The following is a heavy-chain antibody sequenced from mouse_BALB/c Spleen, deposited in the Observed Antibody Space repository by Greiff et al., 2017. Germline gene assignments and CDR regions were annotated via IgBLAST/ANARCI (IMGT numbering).Heavy chain of an antibody. D-gene: IGHD2-4*01. Sequence: DVMLVESGGGLVKPGGSLKLSCAASGFTFSDYYMYWVRQTPEKRLEWVATISDGGSDTYYPDSVKGRFTISSDNAKNNLYLQMRSLKSEDTAMYYCARGNYDRENYAMDYWGQGTSVTVSS. CDR3: ARGNYDRENYAMDY. CDR2: ISDGGSDT. J-gene: IGHJ4*01. V-gene: IGHV5-4*02. CDR1: GFTFSDYY.